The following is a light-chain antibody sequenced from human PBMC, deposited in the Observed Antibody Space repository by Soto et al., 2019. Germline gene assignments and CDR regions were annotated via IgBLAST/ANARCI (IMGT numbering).Light chain of an antibody. Sequence: QSVLTQPPSVSGAPGQRVTISCTGSSSNIGAGYDVHWYQQLPGTAPKLLIYGNSNRPSGVPDRFSGSKSGTSASLAITRLQAEDEADYYCQSYDISLSGVFGGGTKLTVL. CDR2: GNS. J-gene: IGLJ3*02. CDR1: SSNIGAGYD. CDR3: QSYDISLSGV. V-gene: IGLV1-40*01.